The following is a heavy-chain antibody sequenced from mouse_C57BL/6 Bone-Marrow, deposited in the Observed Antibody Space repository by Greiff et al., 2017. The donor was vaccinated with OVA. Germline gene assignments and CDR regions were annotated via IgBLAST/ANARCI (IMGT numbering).Heavy chain of an antibody. CDR3: ARFYYGSSYWYFDV. D-gene: IGHD1-1*01. J-gene: IGHJ1*03. V-gene: IGHV1-39*01. CDR1: GYSFTDYN. CDR2: INPNYGTT. Sequence: EVQLQQSGPELVKPGASVKISCKASGYSFTDYNMNWVKQSTGKSLEWIGVINPNYGTTSYNQKFKGKATLTVDQSSSTAYMQLNSLTSEDSAVYYCARFYYGSSYWYFDVWGTGTTVTVSS.